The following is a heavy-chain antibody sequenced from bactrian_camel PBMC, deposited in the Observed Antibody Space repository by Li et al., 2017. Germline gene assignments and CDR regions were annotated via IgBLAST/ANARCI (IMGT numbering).Heavy chain of an antibody. V-gene: IGHV3S40*01. CDR3: ATDWGTVVVGMNRPNNY. CDR2: INSVGGST. CDR1: RCTYSSCA. J-gene: IGHJ4*01. D-gene: IGHD6*01. Sequence: DVQLVESGGGSIQAGGSPRLSCAASRCTYSSCAMAWFRQAPGKGLEWVSGINSVGGSTFYADSVKGRFTISRDNAKNTVYLQMNSLKPEVTALYYCATDWGTVVVGMNRPNNYWGRGTQVTVS.